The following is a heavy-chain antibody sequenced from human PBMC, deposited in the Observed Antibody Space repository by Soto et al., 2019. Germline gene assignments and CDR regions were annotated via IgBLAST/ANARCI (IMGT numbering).Heavy chain of an antibody. CDR2: IYYSGST. CDR3: AGQSGYENYYYYGMDV. Sequence: SETLSLTCSVSGGSISSTTYYWGWIRQPPGKGLEWIGSIYYSGSTFHNPSLKSRVTIFVDTSKNQFSLKLSSVTAADTAVYYCAGQSGYENYYYYGMDVWGQGTTVTVSS. J-gene: IGHJ6*02. CDR1: GGSISSTTYY. V-gene: IGHV4-39*01. D-gene: IGHD5-12*01.